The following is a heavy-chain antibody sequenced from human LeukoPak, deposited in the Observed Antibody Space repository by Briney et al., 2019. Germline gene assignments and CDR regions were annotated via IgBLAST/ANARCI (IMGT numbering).Heavy chain of an antibody. D-gene: IGHD6-13*01. CDR2: IWYDGSNK. CDR1: GFTFSSYG. J-gene: IGHJ4*02. CDR3: ARDLSIAAAGMGGY. Sequence: GRSLRLSCAASGFTFSSYGMHWVRQAPGKGLEWVAVIWYDGSNKYYADSVKGRFTISRDNSKNTLYLQMNSLRAEDTAVYYCARDLSIAAAGMGGYWGQGTLVTVSS. V-gene: IGHV3-33*01.